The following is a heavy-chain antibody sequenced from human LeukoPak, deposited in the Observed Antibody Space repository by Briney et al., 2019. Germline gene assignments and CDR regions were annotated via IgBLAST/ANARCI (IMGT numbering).Heavy chain of an antibody. CDR3: ARETRWGYSGYDPFDY. Sequence: SETLSLTCAVSGGSISSSNWWSWVRQPPGKGLEWIGEIYHSGSTNYNPSLKSRVTISVDKSKNQFSLKLSSVTAADTAVYYCARETRWGYSGYDPFDYWGQGTLVTVSS. J-gene: IGHJ4*02. CDR2: IYHSGST. V-gene: IGHV4-4*02. D-gene: IGHD5-12*01. CDR1: GGSISSSNW.